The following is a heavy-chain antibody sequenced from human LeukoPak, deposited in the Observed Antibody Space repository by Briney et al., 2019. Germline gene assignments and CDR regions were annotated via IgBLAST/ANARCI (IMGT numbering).Heavy chain of an antibody. D-gene: IGHD1-1*01. V-gene: IGHV3-21*05. CDR3: AREIVSMITTGANKHFDY. J-gene: IGHJ4*02. CDR2: ISTSDNV. Sequence: GGSLRLSCAASGFTFSSYSMNWVRQAPGKGLEWVSHISTSDNVYYADSVKGRFTITRDNAKKSLYLQMDSLRVEDTAIYYCAREIVSMITTGANKHFDYWGQGTLVTVSS. CDR1: GFTFSSYS.